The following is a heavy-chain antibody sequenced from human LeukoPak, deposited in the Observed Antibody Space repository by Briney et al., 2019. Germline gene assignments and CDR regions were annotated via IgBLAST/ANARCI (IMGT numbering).Heavy chain of an antibody. D-gene: IGHD3-22*01. Sequence: GGSLRLSCAASGFIVRSNYMSWVRQAPGKGLEWVSVIYSDGKTYYADSVKGRFAISRDNSQNTLSLQMNSLRPEDTAVYYCARGGGSGYTYDAFDIWGQGTAVTVSS. J-gene: IGHJ3*02. CDR1: GFIVRSNY. CDR2: IYSDGKT. CDR3: ARGGGSGYTYDAFDI. V-gene: IGHV3-53*05.